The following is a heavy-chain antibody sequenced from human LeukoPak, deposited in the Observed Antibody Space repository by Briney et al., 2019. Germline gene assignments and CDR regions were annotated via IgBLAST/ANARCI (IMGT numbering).Heavy chain of an antibody. Sequence: PGGSLRLSCTASGFTFNDYAMSWFRQAPGKGLEWVGFIRSKASSGTTEYAASVKGRFTISRDDSKSIAYLQMNSLKSEDTAVYYCTRDIALQRWLQQFDYWGQGTLVTVSS. CDR2: IRSKASSGTT. CDR3: TRDIALQRWLQQFDY. J-gene: IGHJ4*02. CDR1: GFTFNDYA. D-gene: IGHD5-24*01. V-gene: IGHV3-49*03.